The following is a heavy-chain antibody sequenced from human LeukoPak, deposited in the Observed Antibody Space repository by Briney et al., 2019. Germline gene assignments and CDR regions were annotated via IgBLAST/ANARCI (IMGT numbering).Heavy chain of an antibody. CDR3: AKASCGGECYYAMDV. J-gene: IGHJ6*02. Sequence: GGSLRLSCAASAFTFSSYAMNWVRQAPGKGLEWVSVIYSGGSTYYADSVKGRFTISRDNSKNTLYLQMNSLRVEDTAVYYCAKASCGGECYYAMDVWGQGTTVTVSS. D-gene: IGHD2-21*01. V-gene: IGHV3-23*03. CDR1: AFTFSSYA. CDR2: IYSGGST.